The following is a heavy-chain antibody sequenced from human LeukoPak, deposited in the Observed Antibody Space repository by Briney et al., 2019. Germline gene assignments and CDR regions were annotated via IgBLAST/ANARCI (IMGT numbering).Heavy chain of an antibody. Sequence: GGSLRLSCAASGFTFSNYWMTWVRQAPGKGLEWVANIKQDGSEQYYVDSVKGRFTISRDNAKNSLFPQGNSLRAEDTAVYYCARGIATGIDFFDPWGQGTLVTVSS. J-gene: IGHJ5*02. D-gene: IGHD6-13*01. CDR1: GFTFSNYW. CDR2: IKQDGSEQ. V-gene: IGHV3-7*01. CDR3: ARGIATGIDFFDP.